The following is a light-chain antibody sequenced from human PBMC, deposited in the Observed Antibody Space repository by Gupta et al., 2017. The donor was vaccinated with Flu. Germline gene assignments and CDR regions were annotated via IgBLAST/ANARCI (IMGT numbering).Light chain of an antibody. V-gene: IGKV2D-29*02. J-gene: IGKJ1*01. CDR3: MQSIQLRT. Sequence: ISCKPSQSLRHSDGKTYLYWYLQRPGQSPRLLIYEVSKRFSGVPDRFSGSGSGTDFTLKISRVEAEDVGVYYCMQSIQLRTFGQGTKVEIK. CDR2: EVS. CDR1: QSLRHSDGKTY.